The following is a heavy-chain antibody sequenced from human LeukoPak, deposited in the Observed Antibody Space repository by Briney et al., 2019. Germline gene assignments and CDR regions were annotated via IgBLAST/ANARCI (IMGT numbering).Heavy chain of an antibody. V-gene: IGHV5-51*01. Sequence: PGESLKISCKGSGYSFNSGFSFISYATGWVRHMPGKGLEWLGNIFPGDSDTTYSPSFQGHVTMTADKSISTAYLQWSSLKASDAAMYYCARRKGYYDTSGYYAFDIWGQGTMVTVSS. CDR2: IFPGDSDT. J-gene: IGHJ3*02. CDR1: GYSFNSGFSFISYA. CDR3: ARRKGYYDTSGYYAFDI. D-gene: IGHD3-22*01.